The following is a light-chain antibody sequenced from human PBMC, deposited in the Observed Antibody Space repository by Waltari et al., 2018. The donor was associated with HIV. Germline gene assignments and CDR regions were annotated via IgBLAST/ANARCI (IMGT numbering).Light chain of an antibody. Sequence: QSVLTQPPSVSGAPGQRVTISCPGSSSHIGAGFDGQWYQQLPGAAPKLLIEGNNHRPSGVPDRFSGSKSDTSASLAITGLQAEDEADYYCQSFDRSLSAWVFGGGTKLTVL. CDR1: SSHIGAGFD. J-gene: IGLJ2*01. CDR3: QSFDRSLSAWV. V-gene: IGLV1-40*01. CDR2: GNN.